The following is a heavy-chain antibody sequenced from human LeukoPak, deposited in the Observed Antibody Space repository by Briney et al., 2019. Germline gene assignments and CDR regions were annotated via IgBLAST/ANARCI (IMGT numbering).Heavy chain of an antibody. V-gene: IGHV1-2*02. CDR2: INPNSGDT. J-gene: IGHJ4*02. Sequence: ASVKVSCKASGYTFTGYYMHWVRQAPGQGLEWMGWINPNSGDTNYAQKFQGRVTMTRDTSINTAYMELTRLTSDDTAAYYSARVYSIRSFDYWGQGTLVIVSS. CDR3: ARVYSIRSFDY. D-gene: IGHD2-15*01. CDR1: GYTFTGYY.